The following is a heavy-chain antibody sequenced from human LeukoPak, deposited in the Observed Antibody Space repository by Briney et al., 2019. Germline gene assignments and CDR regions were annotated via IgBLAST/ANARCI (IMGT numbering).Heavy chain of an antibody. Sequence: ASVKVSCTASGGTFSSYAISWVRQAPGQGLEWMGRIIPILGIANYAQKFQGRVTITADKSTSTAYMELSSLRSEDTAVYYCARDPYDYVWGSYRPTWGQGTLVTVSS. CDR1: GGTFSSYA. D-gene: IGHD3-16*02. J-gene: IGHJ5*02. V-gene: IGHV1-69*04. CDR2: IIPILGIA. CDR3: ARDPYDYVWGSYRPT.